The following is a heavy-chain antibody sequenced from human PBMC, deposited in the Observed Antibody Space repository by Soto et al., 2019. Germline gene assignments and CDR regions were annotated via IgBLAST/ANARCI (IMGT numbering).Heavy chain of an antibody. D-gene: IGHD3-9*01. Sequence: VQLLESGGGLVQPGGSLRLSCAASGFTFSNYAMSWVRQAPGKGLEWVSGMSNSGSRTYYADSVKGRFIISRDNSKNTLYLQMNSLRREDTAVYYCAKAYFDILPGYFGDYWGQGTLVSVSS. CDR2: MSNSGSRT. J-gene: IGHJ4*02. CDR3: AKAYFDILPGYFGDY. V-gene: IGHV3-23*01. CDR1: GFTFSNYA.